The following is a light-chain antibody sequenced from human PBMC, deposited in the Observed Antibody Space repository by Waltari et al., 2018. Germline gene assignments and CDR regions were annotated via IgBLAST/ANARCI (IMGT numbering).Light chain of an antibody. CDR1: QSVNTR. V-gene: IGKV3-15*01. CDR2: GAS. CDR3: QQYNKWPLFT. J-gene: IGKJ3*01. Sequence: EIVMTQSPAILSVSPGDRATLSCRTSQSVNTRMAWYQQRLGQAPRLLRYGASTRATGTPARFSGSGSGTEFTLTISNMQSEDFAVYYCQQYNKWPLFTFGPGTKVDFK.